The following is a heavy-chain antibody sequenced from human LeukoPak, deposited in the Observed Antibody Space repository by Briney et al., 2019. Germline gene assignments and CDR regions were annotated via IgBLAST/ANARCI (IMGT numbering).Heavy chain of an antibody. CDR1: GFTFSSYA. J-gene: IGHJ6*02. Sequence: GGSLRLSCAASGFTFSSYAMSWVRQAPGKGLEWVSAISGSGGSTYYADSVKGRFTISRDNSKNTLYLQMNSLRAEDTAVYYCAKEGLWRYGSGSPYGMDVWGQGTTVTVSS. CDR2: ISGSGGST. V-gene: IGHV3-23*01. D-gene: IGHD3-10*01. CDR3: AKEGLWRYGSGSPYGMDV.